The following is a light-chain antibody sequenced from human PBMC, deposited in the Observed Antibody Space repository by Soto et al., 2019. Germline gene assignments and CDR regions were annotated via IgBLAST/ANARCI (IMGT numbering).Light chain of an antibody. Sequence: QSVLTQPASGSGFPGQSITISCTGTSSDVGGYNYVSWYQQHPGKAPKLMIYDVSNRPSGVSNRFSGSKSGNTASLTISGLQAEDEADYYCSSYTSSSIPYVFGTGTKVTVL. V-gene: IGLV2-14*01. CDR1: SSDVGGYNY. CDR2: DVS. CDR3: SSYTSSSIPYV. J-gene: IGLJ1*01.